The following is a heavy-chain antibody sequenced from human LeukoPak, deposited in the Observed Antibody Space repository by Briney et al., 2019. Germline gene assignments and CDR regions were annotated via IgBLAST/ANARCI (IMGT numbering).Heavy chain of an antibody. CDR2: INPSGGST. J-gene: IGHJ3*02. CDR1: GYTFTSYY. V-gene: IGHV1-46*01. Sequence: ASVKVSCKASGYTFTSYYMHWVRQAPGQGLEWMGIINPSGGSTSYEQKFQGRVTMTRDMSTSTVYTELSSLRSEDTAVYYCARDPESRDGYKFDIWGQGTMVTVSS. D-gene: IGHD5-24*01. CDR3: ARDPESRDGYKFDI.